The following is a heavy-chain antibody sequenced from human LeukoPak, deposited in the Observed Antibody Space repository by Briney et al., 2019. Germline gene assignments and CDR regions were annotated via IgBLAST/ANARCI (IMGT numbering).Heavy chain of an antibody. J-gene: IGHJ4*02. CDR3: ARGPRLYSSSSKRGYYFDY. Sequence: PSGTLPLTCAVYGGSFSGYYWSWIRQPPGKGLEWIGEINHSGSTNYNPSLKSRVTISVDTSKNQFSLKLSSVTAADTAVYYCARGPRLYSSSSKRGYYFDYWGQGTLVTVSP. CDR2: INHSGST. CDR1: GGSFSGYY. V-gene: IGHV4-34*01. D-gene: IGHD6-6*01.